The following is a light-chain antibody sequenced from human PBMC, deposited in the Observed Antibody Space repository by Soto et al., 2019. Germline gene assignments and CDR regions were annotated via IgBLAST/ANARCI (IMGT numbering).Light chain of an antibody. CDR1: SSNIGSNY. CDR2: SNN. Sequence: QSLLTQPPSASGTPGQRVTISCSGSSSNIGSNYVFWYQQLPGTAPKLLIYSNNQRPSGVPDRFSGSKSGTSASLAISGLRSEDEADYYCATWDDILSGWVFGVGTKLTVL. CDR3: ATWDDILSGWV. V-gene: IGLV1-47*02. J-gene: IGLJ3*02.